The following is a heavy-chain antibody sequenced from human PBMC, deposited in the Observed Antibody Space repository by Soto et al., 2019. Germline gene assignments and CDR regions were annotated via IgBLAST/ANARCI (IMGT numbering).Heavy chain of an antibody. J-gene: IGHJ6*02. CDR3: ARDPNSNFDARGYYGMDV. V-gene: IGHV1-69*13. CDR1: GGTFSSYA. CDR2: IIPIFGTA. Sequence: SVKVSCKASGGTFSSYAISWVRQAPGQGLEWMGGIIPIFGTANYAQKFQGRVTITADESTSTAYMELSSLRSEDTAVYYCARDPNSNFDARGYYGMDVWGQGTTVTVSS. D-gene: IGHD7-27*01.